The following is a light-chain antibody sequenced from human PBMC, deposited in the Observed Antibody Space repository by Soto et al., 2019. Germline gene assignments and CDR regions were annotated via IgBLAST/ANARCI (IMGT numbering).Light chain of an antibody. J-gene: IGLJ1*01. CDR1: SSDVGSYNL. V-gene: IGLV2-23*01. CDR2: EGS. Sequence: QSALTQPASVSGSPGQSITISCTGTSSDVGSYNLVSWYQQHPGKAPILMIYEGSKRPSGVSNRFSGSKSGNTASLTISGLQAEDEADYYCCSYAGSSPPYVFGTGTKVTVL. CDR3: CSYAGSSPPYV.